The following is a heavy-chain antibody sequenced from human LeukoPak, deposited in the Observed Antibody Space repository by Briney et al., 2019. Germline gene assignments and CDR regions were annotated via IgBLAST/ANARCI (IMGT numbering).Heavy chain of an antibody. D-gene: IGHD1-26*01. CDR2: IYYSGST. Sequence: SETLSLTCTVSGGSISSSSYYWGWIRQPPGKGLEWIGSIYYSGSTYYNPSLKSRVTISVDTSKNQFSLKLSSVTAADTAVYYCARQYGSYLFDYWGQGTLVTVSS. CDR3: ARQYGSYLFDY. J-gene: IGHJ4*02. CDR1: GGSISSSSYY. V-gene: IGHV4-39*07.